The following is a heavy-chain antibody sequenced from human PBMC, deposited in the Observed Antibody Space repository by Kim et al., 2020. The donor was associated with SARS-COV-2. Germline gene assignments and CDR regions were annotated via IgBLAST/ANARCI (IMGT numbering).Heavy chain of an antibody. CDR3: ARLCMGSSPGYV. CDR1: GGSISSSSYY. Sequence: SETLSLTCTVSGGSISSSSYYWGWIRQPPGKGLEWIGSIYYSGSTYYNPSLKSRVTISVDTSKNQFSLKLSSVTAADTAVYYCARLCMGSSPGYVWGQGTLVTVSS. J-gene: IGHJ4*02. D-gene: IGHD6-6*01. V-gene: IGHV4-39*01. CDR2: IYYSGST.